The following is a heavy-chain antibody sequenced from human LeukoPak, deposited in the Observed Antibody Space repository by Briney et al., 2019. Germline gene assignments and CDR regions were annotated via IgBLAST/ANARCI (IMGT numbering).Heavy chain of an antibody. D-gene: IGHD2-15*01. CDR2: ISYDGSNK. CDR3: ANFVVAHWGFDY. CDR1: GFSFSSYA. V-gene: IGHV3-30*01. Sequence: GRSLRLSCAASGFSFSSYAMHWVRQAPGKGLEWVAVISYDGSNKYYADSVKGRFTISRDNSKNTLYLQMNSLRAEDTAVYYCANFVVAHWGFDYWGQGALVTVSS. J-gene: IGHJ4*02.